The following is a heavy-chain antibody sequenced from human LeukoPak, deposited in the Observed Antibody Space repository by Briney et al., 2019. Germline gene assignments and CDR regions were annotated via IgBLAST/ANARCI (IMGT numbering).Heavy chain of an antibody. CDR3: ARDPLGLYSGSYYFDY. J-gene: IGHJ4*02. CDR2: ISSSSSYI. D-gene: IGHD1-26*01. Sequence: ETLSLTCTVSGGSISSSSYYWGWIRQPPGKGLEWVSSISSSSSYIYYADSVKGRFTISRDNAKNSLYLQMNSLRAEDTAVYYCARDPLGLYSGSYYFDYWGQGTLVTVSS. CDR1: GGSISSSS. V-gene: IGHV3-21*01.